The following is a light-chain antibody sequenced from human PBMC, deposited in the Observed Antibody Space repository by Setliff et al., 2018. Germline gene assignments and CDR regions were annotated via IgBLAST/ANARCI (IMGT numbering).Light chain of an antibody. CDR2: DVT. J-gene: IGLJ1*01. V-gene: IGLV2-14*03. CDR1: SSDVGGYNY. CDR3: SSYTSSSTLE. Sequence: QSALTQPASVSGSPGQSIPLSCTGTSSDVGGYNYVSWYQQHPGKAPKLIIYDVTNRPSGVSNRFPGSQSGNTACLTISGLQAEDAADYYCSSYTSSSTLEFGTRSNGTVL.